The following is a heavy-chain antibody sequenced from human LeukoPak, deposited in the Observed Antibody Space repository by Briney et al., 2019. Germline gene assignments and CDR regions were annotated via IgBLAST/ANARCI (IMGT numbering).Heavy chain of an antibody. CDR2: MNPNSGNT. CDR1: GYSFISYD. Sequence: ASVKVSCKASGYSFISYDIDWVRQATGQGLEWMGWMNPNSGNTGYAQKFQGRVTITRNTSISTAYMELSSLTSEDTAVYYCARVNSSYERPLVSWFDPWGQGALVTVSS. D-gene: IGHD5-12*01. J-gene: IGHJ5*02. V-gene: IGHV1-8*03. CDR3: ARVNSSYERPLVSWFDP.